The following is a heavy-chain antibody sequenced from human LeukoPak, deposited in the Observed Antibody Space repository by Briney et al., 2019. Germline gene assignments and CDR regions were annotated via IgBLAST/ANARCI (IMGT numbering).Heavy chain of an antibody. CDR1: GFTFSSYA. Sequence: GGSLRLSCSASGFTFSSYAMHWVRQTPGKGLEYVSAISTNGGSTYYADSVKGRFTISRDNSKNTLYLQMSSLRVEDTAMYYCVKVLGYSSSWYEDAFDIWGQGTMVTVSS. CDR2: ISTNGGST. CDR3: VKVLGYSSSWYEDAFDI. D-gene: IGHD6-13*01. J-gene: IGHJ3*02. V-gene: IGHV3-64D*06.